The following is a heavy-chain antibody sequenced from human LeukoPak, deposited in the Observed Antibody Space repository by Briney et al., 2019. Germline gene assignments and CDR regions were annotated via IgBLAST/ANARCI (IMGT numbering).Heavy chain of an antibody. CDR1: GGSISSSSYS. CDR2: IYYSGST. Sequence: KPSETLSLTCTVSGGSISSSSYSWGWIRQPPGKGLEWIGSIYYSGSTYYNPSLKSRVTISVDTSKNQFSLKLSSVTAADTAVYYCARSGITFGGVIEYWGQGTLVTVSS. J-gene: IGHJ4*02. D-gene: IGHD3-16*02. CDR3: ARSGITFGGVIEY. V-gene: IGHV4-39*01.